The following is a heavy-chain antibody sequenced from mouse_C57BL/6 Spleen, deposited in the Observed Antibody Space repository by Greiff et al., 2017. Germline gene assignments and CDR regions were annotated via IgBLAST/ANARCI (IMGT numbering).Heavy chain of an antibody. Sequence: VQLQQSGAELVKPGASVKISCKASGYAFSSYWMNWVKQRPGKGLEWFGQIYPGDGDTNYNGKFKGKATLTADKSSSTAYMQLSSLTSEDSAVYFCAREGDSSGYVGCAYWGQGTLVTVAA. CDR3: AREGDSSGYVGCAY. J-gene: IGHJ3*01. CDR1: GYAFSSYW. V-gene: IGHV1-80*01. D-gene: IGHD3-2*02. CDR2: IYPGDGDT.